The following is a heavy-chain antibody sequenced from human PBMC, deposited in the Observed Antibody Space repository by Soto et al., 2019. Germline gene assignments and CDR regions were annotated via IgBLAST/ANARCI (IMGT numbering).Heavy chain of an antibody. CDR3: ARDPFYSGSNLQVGYFDS. J-gene: IGHJ4*02. Sequence: ASVKVSCKASNYSFSSFGIGWMRQAPGQGLEWMAWINPSNDNTNYAQGLQGRVTLTSDTSTSTAYMELRSLRSDDTAVYYCARDPFYSGSNLQVGYFDSWGQGTLVTVSS. CDR1: NYSFSSFG. D-gene: IGHD1-26*01. V-gene: IGHV1-18*01. CDR2: INPSNDNT.